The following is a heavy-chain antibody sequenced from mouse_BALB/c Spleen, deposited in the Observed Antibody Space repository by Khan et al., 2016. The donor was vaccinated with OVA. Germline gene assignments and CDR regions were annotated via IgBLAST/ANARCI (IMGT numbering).Heavy chain of an antibody. CDR1: GYTFTNYI. V-gene: IGHV1S136*01. Sequence: VQLQQSGPELVKPGASVKMSCKASGYTFTNYIIHWVKQKPGQGLEWIGYINHYNDGTKYNEKFKGKATLTSDKSSSTAYMELSGLTSEDSAVYYCARDYGSSFWFAYWGQGTLVTVSA. CDR2: INHYNDGT. J-gene: IGHJ3*01. CDR3: ARDYGSSFWFAY. D-gene: IGHD1-1*01.